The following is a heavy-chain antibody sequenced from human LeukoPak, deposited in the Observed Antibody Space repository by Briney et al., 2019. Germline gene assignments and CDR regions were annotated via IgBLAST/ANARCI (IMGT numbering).Heavy chain of an antibody. J-gene: IGHJ3*02. CDR1: GGSISSYY. D-gene: IGHD5-24*01. CDR3: ARRSRMTTIDAFDI. CDR2: IYYSGST. V-gene: IGHV4-59*08. Sequence: SETLSLTCTVSGGSISSYYWSWIRQPPGKGLEWIGYIYYSGSTNYNPSLKSRVTISVDTSKNQFFLKLSSVTAAGTAVYYCARRSRMTTIDAFDIWGQGTMVTVSS.